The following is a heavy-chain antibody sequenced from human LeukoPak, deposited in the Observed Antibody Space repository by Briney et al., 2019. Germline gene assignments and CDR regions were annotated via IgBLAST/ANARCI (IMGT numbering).Heavy chain of an antibody. D-gene: IGHD3-3*01. Sequence: PSETLSLTCTVSGGSISSYYWSWIRQPPGKGLEWIGNIYYSGSTNYNPSLKSRVTISVDTSKNQFSLKLSSVTAADTAVYYCARRRVPDYYFDYWGQGTLVTVSS. CDR1: GGSISSYY. CDR3: ARRRVPDYYFDY. V-gene: IGHV4-59*08. CDR2: IYYSGST. J-gene: IGHJ4*02.